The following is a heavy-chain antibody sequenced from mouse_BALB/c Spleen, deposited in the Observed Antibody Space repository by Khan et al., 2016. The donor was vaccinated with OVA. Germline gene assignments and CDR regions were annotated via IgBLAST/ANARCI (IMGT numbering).Heavy chain of an antibody. Sequence: VQLQQSGAELARPGASVKMSCKASGYTFTTYTIHWVKQRPGQGLEWIGYIIPSNDYTNYNQKFKDRATLTPDKTSSTAYMQLSSLTSEDSAVYYCAREGAYYRSDGWFAYWGQGTLVTVSA. CDR2: IIPSNDYT. V-gene: IGHV1-4*01. J-gene: IGHJ3*01. CDR3: AREGAYYRSDGWFAY. CDR1: GYTFTTYT. D-gene: IGHD2-14*01.